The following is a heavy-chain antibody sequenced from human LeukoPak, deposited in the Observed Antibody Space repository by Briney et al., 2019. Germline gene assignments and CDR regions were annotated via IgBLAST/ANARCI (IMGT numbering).Heavy chain of an antibody. D-gene: IGHD6-13*01. Sequence: ASVTVSCKASGYTFTGYYMHWVRQATGQGLEWMGWINPNSGGTNYAQKFQGRVTMTRDTSISTAYMELSRLRSDDTAVYYCARAAAGTGFDYWGQGTLVTVSS. CDR3: ARAAAGTGFDY. CDR2: INPNSGGT. CDR1: GYTFTGYY. V-gene: IGHV1-2*02. J-gene: IGHJ4*02.